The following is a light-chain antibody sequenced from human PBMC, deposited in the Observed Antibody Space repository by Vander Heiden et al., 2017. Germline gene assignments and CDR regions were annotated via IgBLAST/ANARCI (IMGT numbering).Light chain of an antibody. CDR3: MQALQTPPHT. J-gene: IGKJ4*01. Sequence: IVMPQSPPSLPVTPGEPASISCRSSQSLLHSNGYNYLDWYLQKPGQSPQLLIYLGSNRASGVPARFSGGGSGTDFTLKISRMEAEDVGVYYCMQALQTPPHTFGGGTKVEIK. CDR1: QSLLHSNGYNY. V-gene: IGKV2-28*01. CDR2: LGS.